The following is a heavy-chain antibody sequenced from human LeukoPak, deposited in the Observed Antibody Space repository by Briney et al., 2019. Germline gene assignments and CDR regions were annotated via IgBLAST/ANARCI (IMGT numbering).Heavy chain of an antibody. J-gene: IGHJ4*02. D-gene: IGHD5-18*01. CDR1: GGSISSYY. CDR2: IYSSGST. Sequence: PSETLSLTCTVSGGSISSYYWSWIRQPPGKGLEWIGYIYSSGSTNYNPSLKGRVTISVDTSKNQFSLRLSSVTAADTAVYYCARVFRGYSYGPFDYWGQGTLVTVSS. CDR3: ARVFRGYSYGPFDY. V-gene: IGHV4-59*01.